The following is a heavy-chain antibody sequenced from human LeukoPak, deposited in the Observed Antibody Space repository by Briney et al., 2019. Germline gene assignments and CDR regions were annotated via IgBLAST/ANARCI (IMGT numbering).Heavy chain of an antibody. D-gene: IGHD3-22*01. J-gene: IGHJ4*02. CDR3: ARDYYDSSCYYYLDY. CDR1: GFTFSSNW. Sequence: GGSLRLSCAASGFTFSSNWMSWVRQAPGNGLEWVANIKQDGSEKYYVDSVKGRFTISRDNAKNSLYLQMNSLRAEDTAVYYCARDYYDSSCYYYLDYWGQGTLVTVSS. V-gene: IGHV3-7*01. CDR2: IKQDGSEK.